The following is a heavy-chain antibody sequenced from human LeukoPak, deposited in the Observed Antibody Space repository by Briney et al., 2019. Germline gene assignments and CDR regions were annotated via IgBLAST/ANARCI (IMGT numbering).Heavy chain of an antibody. V-gene: IGHV4-61*02. CDR1: GGPIRTGLFY. D-gene: IGHD3-3*01. CDR2: IYPSGST. J-gene: IGHJ5*02. CDR3: ARGQYDFWSGYDVNWFDP. Sequence: SETLSLTCSVSGGPIRTGLFYWNWIRQPAGKGLEWIGRIYPSGSTNYNPSLKSRVTISVDTSKNHFSLQLSSVTAADTALYYCARGQYDFWSGYDVNWFDPWGQGTLVTVSS.